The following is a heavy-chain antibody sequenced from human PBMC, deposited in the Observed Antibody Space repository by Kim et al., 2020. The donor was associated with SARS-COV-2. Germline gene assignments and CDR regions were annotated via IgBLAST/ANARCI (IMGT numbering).Heavy chain of an antibody. CDR1: GYSFTSYW. CDR2: IDPSDSYT. D-gene: IGHD2-2*01. CDR3: ARQGDCSSTSCYASWFDP. Sequence: GESLKISCKGSGYSFTSYWISWVRQMPGKGLEWMGRIDPSDSYTNYSPSFQGHVTISADKSISTAYLQWSSLKASDTAMYYCARQGDCSSTSCYASWFDPWGQGTLVTVSS. V-gene: IGHV5-10-1*01. J-gene: IGHJ5*02.